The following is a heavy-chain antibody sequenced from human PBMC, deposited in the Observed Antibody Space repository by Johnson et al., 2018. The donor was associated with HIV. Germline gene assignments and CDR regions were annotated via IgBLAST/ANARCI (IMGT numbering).Heavy chain of an antibody. CDR1: GFTFSSYD. Sequence: VQVVESGGGLVQPGGSLRLSCVASGFTFSSYDMHWVRQATGKGLEWVSGIGTAGDTYYPGSVKGRFTISRENAKNSLYLQMNSLRAGDTAVYYCARGSEDAFDIWGQGTMVTVSS. V-gene: IGHV3-13*01. D-gene: IGHD1-26*01. J-gene: IGHJ3*02. CDR3: ARGSEDAFDI. CDR2: IGTAGDT.